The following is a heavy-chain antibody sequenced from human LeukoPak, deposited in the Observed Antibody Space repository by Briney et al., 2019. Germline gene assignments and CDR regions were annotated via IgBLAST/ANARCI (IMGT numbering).Heavy chain of an antibody. D-gene: IGHD3-22*01. Sequence: SETLSLTCTVSGGSISSSNCYWGWIRQPPGKGLEWIGTIYYSGSTYYNPSLKSRVTISVDTSKNQFSLRLTSVTATDTAVYYCARLHTSSGYYSLWGQGTLVTVSS. V-gene: IGHV4-39*01. J-gene: IGHJ4*02. CDR1: GGSISSSNCY. CDR2: IYYSGST. CDR3: ARLHTSSGYYSL.